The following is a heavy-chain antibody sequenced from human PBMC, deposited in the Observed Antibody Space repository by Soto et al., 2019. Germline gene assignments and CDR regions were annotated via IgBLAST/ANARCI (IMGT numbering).Heavy chain of an antibody. CDR1: GGSISGYY. Sequence: SETLSLTCTISGGSISGYYWSWIRQPPGKGLEWIGYVYYSGSTNYNPSLESRVTISIDTSKNQFSLKLTSVTAADTAVYYCAKYRRTEADGYTLDFWGQGTLVTVSS. V-gene: IGHV4-59*01. CDR2: VYYSGST. D-gene: IGHD5-12*01. CDR3: AKYRRTEADGYTLDF. J-gene: IGHJ4*02.